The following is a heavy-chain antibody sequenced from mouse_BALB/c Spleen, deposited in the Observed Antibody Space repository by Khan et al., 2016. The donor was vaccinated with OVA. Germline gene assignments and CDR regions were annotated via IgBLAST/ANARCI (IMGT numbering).Heavy chain of an antibody. D-gene: IGHD2-14*01. CDR2: IWGGGGT. CDR1: GFSLSRYN. J-gene: IGHJ4*01. CDR3: ARAYYRSDGYYAMDY. Sequence: QMQLEESGPGLVVPSQSLSITCTVSGFSLSRYNIHWIRQPPGKGLEWLGMIWGGGGTDYNSTLKSRLSTSKANSKSQDFLKMNSLQTDDTAMYYCARAYYRSDGYYAMDYWGQGTSVTVSS. V-gene: IGHV2-6-4*01.